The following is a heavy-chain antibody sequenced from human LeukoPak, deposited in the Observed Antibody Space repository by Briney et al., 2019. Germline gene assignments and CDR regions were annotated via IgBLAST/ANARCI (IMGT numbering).Heavy chain of an antibody. V-gene: IGHV3-23*01. Sequence: PGGSLRLSCAASRFTFSGYAMYWVRQAPGKGLEWVSCIDAGGVNTYYADSVTGWFTISRDNSKNTLYLQMNSLRAEDTAVYYCAKGSGSGWYGWFDPWGQGTLVTVSS. CDR2: IDAGGVNT. D-gene: IGHD6-19*01. CDR1: RFTFSGYA. J-gene: IGHJ5*02. CDR3: AKGSGSGWYGWFDP.